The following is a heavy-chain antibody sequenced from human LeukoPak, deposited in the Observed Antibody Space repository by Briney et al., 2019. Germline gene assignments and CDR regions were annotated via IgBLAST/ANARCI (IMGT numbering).Heavy chain of an antibody. Sequence: SETLSLTCGVSGGSITNTNYWTWVRQPPGKGLEWIGEVNLQGSTNYNPSLMGRVAISVDTSENHISLQLTSVTAADTAVYFCARVTGTTPFDYWGQGTLVTVSS. D-gene: IGHD1-1*01. CDR1: GGSITNTNY. CDR2: VNLQGST. V-gene: IGHV4-4*02. CDR3: ARVTGTTPFDY. J-gene: IGHJ4*02.